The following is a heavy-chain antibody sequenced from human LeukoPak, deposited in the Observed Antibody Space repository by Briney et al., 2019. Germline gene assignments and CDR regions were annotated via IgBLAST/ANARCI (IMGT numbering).Heavy chain of an antibody. CDR1: GFPFNKAW. Sequence: GGSLRLSCAASGFPFNKAWMSWVRQTPGKGLEWVGRIKSKTDGGTTDYAAPVKGRFTISRDDSENTLYLQMNSLKTEDTAAYYCTAGTGYSDFDYWGQGTLVTVSS. J-gene: IGHJ4*02. CDR2: IKSKTDGGTT. CDR3: TAGTGYSDFDY. D-gene: IGHD3/OR15-3a*01. V-gene: IGHV3-15*01.